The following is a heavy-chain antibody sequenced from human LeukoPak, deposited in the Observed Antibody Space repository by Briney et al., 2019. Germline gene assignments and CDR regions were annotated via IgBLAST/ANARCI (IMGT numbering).Heavy chain of an antibody. D-gene: IGHD6-6*01. J-gene: IGHJ3*02. CDR1: GGSISSYY. Sequence: SETLSLTCTVSGGSISSYYWSWIRQPPGKGLEWIGYIYYSGSTNYNPSLKSRVTISVDTSKNQFSLKLSSVTAADTAVYYCARDRGIAARHDAFDIWGQGTMVTVSS. V-gene: IGHV4-59*01. CDR3: ARDRGIAARHDAFDI. CDR2: IYYSGST.